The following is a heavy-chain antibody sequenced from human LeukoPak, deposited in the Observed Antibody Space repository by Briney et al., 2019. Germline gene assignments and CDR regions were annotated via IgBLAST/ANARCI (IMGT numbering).Heavy chain of an antibody. Sequence: GGSLRLSCAASGFRFSSYGMHWVRQAPGKGLDWVAYIRYDGINEYYADSVKGRFTISRDLSRNTLFLQMNSLRPEDTAVYYCARGGGYCSSTSCSLNAFDIWGQGTMVTVSS. V-gene: IGHV3-30*02. D-gene: IGHD2-2*01. CDR1: GFRFSSYG. J-gene: IGHJ3*02. CDR2: IRYDGINE. CDR3: ARGGGYCSSTSCSLNAFDI.